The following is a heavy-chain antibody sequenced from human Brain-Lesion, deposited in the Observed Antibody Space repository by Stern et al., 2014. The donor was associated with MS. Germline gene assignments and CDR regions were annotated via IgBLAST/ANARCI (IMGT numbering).Heavy chain of an antibody. CDR3: ARRVYGDYAAYQDL. V-gene: IGHV1-18*04. Sequence: VQLVESGGEVKKPGASVKVSCKASGYTFTTYGISWVRQAPGQGLEWMGWISAYTGNTNYAQNFQGRVTMNTDTATSTAYMDLRSLRPDDTAIYYCARRVYGDYAAYQDLWGQGTPVTVSS. D-gene: IGHD4-17*01. J-gene: IGHJ5*02. CDR2: ISAYTGNT. CDR1: GYTFTTYG.